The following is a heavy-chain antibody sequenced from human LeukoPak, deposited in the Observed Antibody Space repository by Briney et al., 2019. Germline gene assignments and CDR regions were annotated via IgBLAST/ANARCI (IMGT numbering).Heavy chain of an antibody. J-gene: IGHJ4*02. CDR2: INPSGGST. CDR3: ARAITMIVVVISY. D-gene: IGHD3-22*01. CDR1: GGTFSSYA. V-gene: IGHV1-46*01. Sequence: ASVKVSCKASGGTFSSYAISWVRQAPGQGLEWMGIINPSGGSTSYAQKFQGRVTMTRDTSTSTVYMELSSLRSEDTAVYYCARAITMIVVVISYWGQGTLVTVSS.